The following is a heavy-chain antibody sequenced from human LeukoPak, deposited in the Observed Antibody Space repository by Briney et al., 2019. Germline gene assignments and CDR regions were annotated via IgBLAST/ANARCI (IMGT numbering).Heavy chain of an antibody. CDR2: INHSGYT. D-gene: IGHD5-12*01. J-gene: IGHJ4*02. Sequence: QTSETLSLTCAVSGVSFNEYYWSLVRQTPGKGLEWIGEINHSGYTNDSPSLKSRVTISIDTSRNQFSLNLRSVTAADTGFYYCTRMSSWHYYWRQAILVTVSS. V-gene: IGHV4-34*01. CDR1: GVSFNEYY. CDR3: TRMSSWHYY.